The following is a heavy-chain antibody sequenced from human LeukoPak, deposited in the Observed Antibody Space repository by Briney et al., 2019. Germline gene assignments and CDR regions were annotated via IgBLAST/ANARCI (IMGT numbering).Heavy chain of an antibody. D-gene: IGHD6-19*01. CDR3: ARHFSLAGAYYFDY. CDR2: INEDGSEK. J-gene: IGHJ4*02. Sequence: GGSLRLSCATAGFTFSGYWMTWARQAPGKGLEWVANINEDGSEKYYVDSVKGRFTISRDNAKSSLYLQMNSLRAEDTAIYYCARHFSLAGAYYFDYWGQGTLVTVSS. V-gene: IGHV3-7*01. CDR1: GFTFSGYW.